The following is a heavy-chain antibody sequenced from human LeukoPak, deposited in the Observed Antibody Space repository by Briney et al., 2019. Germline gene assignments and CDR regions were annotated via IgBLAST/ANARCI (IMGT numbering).Heavy chain of an antibody. CDR2: IYTSGST. V-gene: IGHV4-4*07. CDR3: AKDVGQLAGLT. Sequence: PSETLSLTCTVSGGSINSYCWSWIRQPAGKGLEWTGRIYTSGSTNYNPSLKSRVTMSLDTSKNQFSLKLTSVTAADTAVYYCAKDVGQLAGLTWGQGTLVTVSS. CDR1: GGSINSYC. J-gene: IGHJ4*02. D-gene: IGHD6-6*01.